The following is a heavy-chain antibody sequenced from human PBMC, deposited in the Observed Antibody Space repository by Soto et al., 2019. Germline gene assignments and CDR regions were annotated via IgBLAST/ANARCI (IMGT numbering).Heavy chain of an antibody. J-gene: IGHJ6*02. V-gene: IGHV2-5*02. Sequence: QITLKESGPTLVKPTQTLTLTCTFSGFSLSTRGVGVGWIRQPPGKALEWLALIYWDDDTLYSPSLKNRLTISKDTSKNLVVLTMTNVDPMDTGTYFCAHPGTGNFYNPYYYYYGLDVWGQGTTVTVSS. D-gene: IGHD3-10*01. CDR1: GFSLSTRGVG. CDR2: IYWDDDT. CDR3: AHPGTGNFYNPYYYYYGLDV.